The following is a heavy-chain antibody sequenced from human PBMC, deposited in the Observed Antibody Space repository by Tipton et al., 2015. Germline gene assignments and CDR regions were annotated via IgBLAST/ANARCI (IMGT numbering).Heavy chain of an antibody. CDR3: ARGYYYGSGYYYGSGNSITLFY. D-gene: IGHD3-10*01. CDR1: GFTFSNYA. CDR2: ISYDGRTT. V-gene: IGHV3-30*01. Sequence: SLRLSCAASGFTFSNYAMHWVRQAPGKGLEWAALISYDGRTTHYADSVKGRFTVSRGNSKNTLYLQMNSLRAEDTALYYCARGYYYGSGYYYGSGNSITLFYWGQGTLVTVSS. J-gene: IGHJ4*02.